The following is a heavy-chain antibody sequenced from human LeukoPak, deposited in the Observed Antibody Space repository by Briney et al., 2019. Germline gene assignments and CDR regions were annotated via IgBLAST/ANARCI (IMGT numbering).Heavy chain of an antibody. J-gene: IGHJ4*02. Sequence: ASVKVSCKATGYTFTSYGISWVRQAPGQGLEWMGWIRVYNGDTNYAQKLQGRVTMTTDTSTSTAYMELRSLRSDDTAVYYCATGYCSSTNCRIDYWGQGTLVSVSS. V-gene: IGHV1-18*01. CDR3: ATGYCSSTNCRIDY. CDR2: IRVYNGDT. D-gene: IGHD2-2*03. CDR1: GYTFTSYG.